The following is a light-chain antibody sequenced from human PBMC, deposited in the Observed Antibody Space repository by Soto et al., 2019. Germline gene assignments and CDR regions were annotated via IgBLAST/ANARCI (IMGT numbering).Light chain of an antibody. J-gene: IGKJ1*01. CDR2: AES. CDR1: QSVTRN. V-gene: IGKV3D-15*01. CDR3: EQYNSYWR. Sequence: TVMAQSPAPLGGSPLQRGTPSCRASQSVTRNLAWYQHTPGPSPRLLISAESSGAAGIPDRFSGSGSGTEFTITISSLKTDDFATYYCEQYNSYWRFGQGNKV.